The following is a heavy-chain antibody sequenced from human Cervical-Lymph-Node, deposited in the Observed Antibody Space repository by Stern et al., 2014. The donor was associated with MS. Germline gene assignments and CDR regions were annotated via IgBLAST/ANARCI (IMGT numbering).Heavy chain of an antibody. CDR2: IYPGDSDT. CDR1: GYNFPNYW. Sequence: EMQLVESGAEVKKPGESLKISCKASGYNFPNYWIAWVRQMPGKGLEWMGTIYPGDSDTRYSPSFEGQVTISVDKSISTAYLQWGTLKASDIAMYYCTRVQHQLFVDAFDIWGQGTVVTVSS. V-gene: IGHV5-51*03. J-gene: IGHJ3*02. CDR3: TRVQHQLFVDAFDI. D-gene: IGHD3-3*01.